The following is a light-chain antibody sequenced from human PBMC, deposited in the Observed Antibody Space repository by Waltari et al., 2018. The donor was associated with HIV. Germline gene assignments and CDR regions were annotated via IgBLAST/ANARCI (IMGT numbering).Light chain of an antibody. Sequence: QSALTQPASVSGSPGQSITISCTGTSSDVGSYNLVSWYQQHPGKAPKIMIYEVSKRPSGVSNRFSGSKYGNTASLTISGLQAEDEADYYCCSYAGSSTLVFGGGTKLTVL. CDR2: EVS. CDR1: SSDVGSYNL. J-gene: IGLJ2*01. CDR3: CSYAGSSTLV. V-gene: IGLV2-23*02.